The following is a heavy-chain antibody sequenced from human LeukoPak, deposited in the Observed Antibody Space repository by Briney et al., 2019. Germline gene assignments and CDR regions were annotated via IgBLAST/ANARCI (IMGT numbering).Heavy chain of an antibody. J-gene: IGHJ4*02. CDR3: ASGGRWPGFFDY. CDR2: IYSDGST. V-gene: IGHV3-66*02. Sequence: GGSLRLSCAASGFTVSSNYMSWVRQAPGKGLEWVSVIYSDGSTHYADSVKGRFTFSRDKSKNTLYLQMNSLRDEETAVYYCASGGRWPGFFDYWGQGSLVTVSS. D-gene: IGHD1-26*01. CDR1: GFTVSSNY.